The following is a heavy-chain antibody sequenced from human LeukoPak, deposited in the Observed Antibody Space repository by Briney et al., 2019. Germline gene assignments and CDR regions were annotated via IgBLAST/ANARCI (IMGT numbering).Heavy chain of an antibody. D-gene: IGHD3-3*01. Sequence: SETLSLTCAVSGGSISSGGYSWSWIRQPPGKGLEWIGYIYYSGSTNYNPSLKSRVTISVDTSKNQFSLKLSSVTAADMAVYYCARALPSLWSGLGNVDYWGQGTLVAVSS. CDR3: ARALPSLWSGLGNVDY. J-gene: IGHJ4*02. CDR1: GGSISSGGYS. V-gene: IGHV4-61*08. CDR2: IYYSGST.